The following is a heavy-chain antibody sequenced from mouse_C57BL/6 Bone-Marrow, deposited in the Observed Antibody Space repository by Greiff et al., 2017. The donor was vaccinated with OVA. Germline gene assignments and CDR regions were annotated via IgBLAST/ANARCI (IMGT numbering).Heavy chain of an antibody. D-gene: IGHD1-1*01. J-gene: IGHJ3*01. Sequence: QVQLKESGPGLVQPSQSLSITCTVSGFSFTSYGVHWVRQSPGKGLEWLGVIWSGGSTDYNAAFISRLSISKDNSKSQVFFKMNSLQADDTAIYYCATYYYGSAWFAYWGQGTLVTVSA. CDR3: ATYYYGSAWFAY. CDR2: IWSGGST. CDR1: GFSFTSYG. V-gene: IGHV2-2*01.